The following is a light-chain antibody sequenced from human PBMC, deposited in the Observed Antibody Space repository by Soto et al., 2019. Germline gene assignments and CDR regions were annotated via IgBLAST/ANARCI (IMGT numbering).Light chain of an antibody. J-gene: IGKJ2*01. CDR2: GAS. Sequence: EVVLTQSPATLSLSPGERATLSCRASQSIGIYLTWYRQKPGQAPRLLIYGASNRATGIPARFSASGSGTDFTLTITSLEPEDFAVYYCQRSGSPPPYTFGAGTRLDIK. CDR3: QRSGSPPPYT. CDR1: QSIGIY. V-gene: IGKV3-11*01.